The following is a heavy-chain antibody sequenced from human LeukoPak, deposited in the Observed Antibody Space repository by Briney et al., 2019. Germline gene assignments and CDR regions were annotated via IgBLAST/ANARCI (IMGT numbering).Heavy chain of an antibody. CDR2: IDPSDSYT. Sequence: GESLKISCKGSGYSFTSHWISWVRQMPGKGLEWMGRIDPSDSYTNYSPSFQGHVTISADKSISTAYLQWSSLKASDTAMYYCAVYDRDAGYSYGSPFDYWGQGTLVTVSS. CDR3: AVYDRDAGYSYGSPFDY. CDR1: GYSFTSHW. J-gene: IGHJ4*02. V-gene: IGHV5-10-1*01. D-gene: IGHD5-18*01.